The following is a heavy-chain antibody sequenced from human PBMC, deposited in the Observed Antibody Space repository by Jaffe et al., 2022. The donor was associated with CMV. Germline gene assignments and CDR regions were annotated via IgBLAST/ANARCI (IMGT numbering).Heavy chain of an antibody. D-gene: IGHD1-26*01. Sequence: EVQLVQSGAEVKKSGESLRISCKGSGHSFSIYRISWVRQMPGKGLEWMGRIDPSDSYTNYSPSFQGHVTISADKSLSTVYLQWSSLKASDTAIYYCARPTWDSFADSFDIWGQGTMVTVSS. V-gene: IGHV5-10-1*03. CDR1: GHSFSIYR. J-gene: IGHJ3*02. CDR2: IDPSDSYT. CDR3: ARPTWDSFADSFDI.